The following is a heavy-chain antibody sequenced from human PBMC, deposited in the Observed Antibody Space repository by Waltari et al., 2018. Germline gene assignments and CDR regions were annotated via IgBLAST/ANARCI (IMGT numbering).Heavy chain of an antibody. D-gene: IGHD3-10*01. CDR3: ARDLTGRAWFDP. CDR2: VYYSGSS. CDR1: DGSISNFY. J-gene: IGHJ5*02. Sequence: QVQLQEWGPGLVKPSETLSLTCTVSDGSISNFYWSWIRQPPGKGPEYIGYVYYSGSSNYNPSLTSRVTISVDTSKNQFSLRLNSVTAADTAVYYCARDLTGRAWFDPWGQGTLVTVSS. V-gene: IGHV4-59*01.